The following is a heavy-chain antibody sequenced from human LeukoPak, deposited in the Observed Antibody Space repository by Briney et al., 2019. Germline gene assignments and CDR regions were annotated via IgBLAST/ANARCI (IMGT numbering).Heavy chain of an antibody. CDR1: GFTFTDYA. J-gene: IGHJ4*02. CDR3: AKARTPYNSGFDY. Sequence: GSLRLSCAASGFTFTDYAMGWVRQAPGQGLEWPSTISASGSTTYYADSVRGRFTISRDNSKNTLSLQMSSLRAEDTAVYYCAKARTPYNSGFDYWGQGTLVAVSS. D-gene: IGHD6-19*01. CDR2: ISASGSTT. V-gene: IGHV3-23*01.